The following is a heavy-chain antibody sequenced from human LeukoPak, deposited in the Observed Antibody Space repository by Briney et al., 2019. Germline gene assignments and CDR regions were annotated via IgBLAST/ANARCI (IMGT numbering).Heavy chain of an antibody. J-gene: IGHJ1*01. D-gene: IGHD2-15*01. Sequence: GGSLRLSCLASGFTFSNFAMHWVRQAPGKGLEYVSGISRSGGGTYCADSVQGRFTISRDNSKNTLYLQMSSLRPEDTAVHYCVYQVMGVVEWGQGTLVTVSS. CDR2: ISRSGGGT. CDR1: GFTFSNFA. CDR3: VYQVMGVVE. V-gene: IGHV3-64D*09.